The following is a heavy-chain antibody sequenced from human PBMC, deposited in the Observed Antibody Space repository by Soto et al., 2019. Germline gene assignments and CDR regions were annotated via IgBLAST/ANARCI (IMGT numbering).Heavy chain of an antibody. Sequence: LCGGSISSGDYYWSWIRQPPGKGLEWIGYIYYSGSTYYNPSLKSRVTISVDTSKNQFSLKLSSVTAADTAVYYCARGVLPYYFDYWGQGTLVTVSS. V-gene: IGHV4-30-4*01. CDR3: ARGVLPYYFDY. CDR2: IYYSGST. CDR1: GGSISSGDYY. J-gene: IGHJ4*02.